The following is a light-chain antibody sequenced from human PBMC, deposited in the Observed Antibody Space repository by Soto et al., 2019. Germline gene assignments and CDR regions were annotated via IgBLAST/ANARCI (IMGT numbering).Light chain of an antibody. CDR1: SSDVGNYNR. V-gene: IGLV2-18*02. CDR2: EVT. CDR3: SSFTSSNTLV. J-gene: IGLJ2*01. Sequence: QSVLTQPPSVSGSPGQSVTISCTGTSSDVGNYNRVSWYQQPPGTAPKLMIYEVTNRPSGVPDRFSGSKSGNTASLTISGLRAEDEADYYCSSFTSSNTLVFGGGTKLTVL.